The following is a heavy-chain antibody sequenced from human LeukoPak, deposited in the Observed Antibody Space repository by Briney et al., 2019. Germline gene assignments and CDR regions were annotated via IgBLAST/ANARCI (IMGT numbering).Heavy chain of an antibody. CDR3: AKDVRGYSRPFDY. CDR2: IGGGGGST. Sequence: GGSLRLSCAASGFTFNNYNSHWVRQAPGKGLEWVSAIGGGGGSTDYADSVKGRFTISRDNSKNTLYLQMNSLRAEDTAVYYCAKDVRGYSRPFDYWGQGTLVTVSS. J-gene: IGHJ4*02. CDR1: GFTFNNYN. V-gene: IGHV3-23*01. D-gene: IGHD3-10*02.